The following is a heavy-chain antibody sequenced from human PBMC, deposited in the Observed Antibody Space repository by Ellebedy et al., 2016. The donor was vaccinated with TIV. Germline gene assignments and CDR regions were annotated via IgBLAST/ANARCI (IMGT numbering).Heavy chain of an antibody. CDR3: ARASKVGSFDY. CDR1: GSTFSTYW. V-gene: IGHV5-51*01. Sequence: PGGSLRLSCQGSGSTFSTYWIAWVRQMPGRGLEWMGIFFPGDSDTKYSPYFQGQVSISADMSSNAAYLQWRSLKASDSAMYYCARASKVGSFDYWGQGTLVTVSS. CDR2: FFPGDSDT. D-gene: IGHD1-26*01. J-gene: IGHJ4*02.